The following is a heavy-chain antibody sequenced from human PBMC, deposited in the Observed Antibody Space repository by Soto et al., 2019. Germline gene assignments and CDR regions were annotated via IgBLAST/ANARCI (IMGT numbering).Heavy chain of an antibody. J-gene: IGHJ4*02. CDR1: GFTVTINY. CDR2: IYSGGST. Sequence: EVQVVESGGGLIQPGGSLRLSCAVSGFTVTINYMSWVRQATGKGLEWVSAIYSGGSTYYADSVKGRSTISRDTSKNPLYLQMNSLRGEDTAVYYCHGYGYWGQGTLVTVSS. CDR3: HGYGY. D-gene: IGHD5-12*01. V-gene: IGHV3-53*01.